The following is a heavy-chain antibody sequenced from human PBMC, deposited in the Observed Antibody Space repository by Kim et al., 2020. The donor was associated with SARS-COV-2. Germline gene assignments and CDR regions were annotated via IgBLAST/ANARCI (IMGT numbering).Heavy chain of an antibody. CDR2: GT. CDR3: VRDDTFYGMDV. J-gene: IGHJ6*02. Sequence: GTNYAQKFQGRVTMTRETSISTAYMELSSLRSDDTAVYYCVRDDTFYGMDVWGQGTTVTVSS. V-gene: IGHV1-2*02. D-gene: IGHD3-16*01.